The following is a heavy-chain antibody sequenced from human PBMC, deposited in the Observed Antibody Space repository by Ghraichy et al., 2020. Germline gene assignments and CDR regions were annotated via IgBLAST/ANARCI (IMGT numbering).Heavy chain of an antibody. V-gene: IGHV4-39*02. CDR3: SREKEHLSARLGMEV. D-gene: IGHD1-26*01. CDR2: IYYSGTT. Sequence: EWIGSIYYSGTTYYNPSLKGRVTISVDTSKNQFSLKLSSVTASDKAVYFCSREKEHLSARLGMEVW. J-gene: IGHJ6*01.